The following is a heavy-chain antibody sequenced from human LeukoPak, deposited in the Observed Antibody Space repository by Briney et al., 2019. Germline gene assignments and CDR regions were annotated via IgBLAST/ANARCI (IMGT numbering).Heavy chain of an antibody. J-gene: IGHJ3*02. CDR3: ARGPYSYDSSGAFDI. Sequence: PSETLSLTCAVYGGSFSGYYWSWIRQPPGKGLEWIGRISSSGSTNYNPSLKSRVTISVDTSKNQFSLKLSPVTAADTAVYFCARGPYSYDSSGAFDIWGQGTMVTVSS. V-gene: IGHV4-34*11. CDR2: ISSSGST. CDR1: GGSFSGYY. D-gene: IGHD3-22*01.